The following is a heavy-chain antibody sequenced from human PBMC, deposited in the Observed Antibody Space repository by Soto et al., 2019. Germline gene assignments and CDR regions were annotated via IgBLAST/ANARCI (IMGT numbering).Heavy chain of an antibody. D-gene: IGHD2-2*01. CDR3: ARSLSGSSSPKDYFDY. Sequence: GGSLRLSCAASGFTFSSYGMHWVRQAPGKGLEWVAVIWYDGSNKYYADSVKGRFTISRDNSKNTLYLQMNSLRAEDTAVYYCARSLSGSSSPKDYFDYWGQGTLVTVSS. CDR1: GFTFSSYG. V-gene: IGHV3-33*01. J-gene: IGHJ4*02. CDR2: IWYDGSNK.